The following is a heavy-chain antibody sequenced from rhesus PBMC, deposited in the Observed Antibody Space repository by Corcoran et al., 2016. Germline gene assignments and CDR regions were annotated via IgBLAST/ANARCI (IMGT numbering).Heavy chain of an antibody. D-gene: IGHD4-23*01. J-gene: IGHJ1*01. V-gene: IGHV4-160*01. Sequence: QVQLQESGPGLVKPSETLSLTCAVSGGSISSNYWSWIRQPPGTGLEWIGRIYGSGGSTDYTPSLNSRVTISTDTSKNQFSLKLSSVSAADTAVYYCARNSRSNRAEYFEFWGQGALVTVSS. CDR1: GGSISSNY. CDR3: ARNSRSNRAEYFEF. CDR2: IYGSGGST.